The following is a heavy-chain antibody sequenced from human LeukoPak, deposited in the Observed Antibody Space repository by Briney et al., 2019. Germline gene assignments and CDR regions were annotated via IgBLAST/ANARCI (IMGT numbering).Heavy chain of an antibody. CDR2: INQSGST. D-gene: IGHD5-18*01. J-gene: IGHJ5*02. CDR1: GESFSAYS. V-gene: IGHV4-34*01. Sequence: SETLSLTCAVYGESFSAYSWSWIRQPPGKWLEWIGDINQSGSTNYNPSLKSRVTISLDTSKNQFSLKLSSVAAADTAVYYCARGEEGGYTYGYWFDPWGQGTLVTVSS. CDR3: ARGEEGGYTYGYWFDP.